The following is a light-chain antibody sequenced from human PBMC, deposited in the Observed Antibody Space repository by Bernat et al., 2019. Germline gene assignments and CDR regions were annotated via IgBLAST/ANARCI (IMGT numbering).Light chain of an antibody. V-gene: IGKV2-28*01. CDR2: LGS. CDR1: QGLLHSNGYNY. CDR3: MQALQTPFT. Sequence: DIVMTQSPLSLPVTPGEPASISCRSSQGLLHSNGYNYLDWYLQKPGQSPHLLIYLGSNRASGVPDRFSGSGSGTDFTLKISRVEAEDVGIYYCMQALQTPFTFGPETKVDI. J-gene: IGKJ3*01.